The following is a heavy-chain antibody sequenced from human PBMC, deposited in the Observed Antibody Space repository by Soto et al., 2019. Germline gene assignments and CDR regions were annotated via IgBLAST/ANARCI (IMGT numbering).Heavy chain of an antibody. J-gene: IGHJ5*02. CDR2: INTGNGNT. CDR1: GITYTTYA. V-gene: IGHV1-3*04. CDR3: ARAISGCVS. Sequence: QVQLVQSGAEVKKPGASVKVACKASGITYTTYAIHWVRQAPGQGLEWMGWINTGNGNTRYSQRFQGRVTLTTDTSASTAYMDVSSLTSEDTAVYYCARAISGCVSWGQGTLITVSS. D-gene: IGHD5-12*01.